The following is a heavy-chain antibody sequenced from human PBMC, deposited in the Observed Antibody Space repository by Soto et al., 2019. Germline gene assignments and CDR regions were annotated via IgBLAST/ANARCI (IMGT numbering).Heavy chain of an antibody. CDR3: ARLRRTTVNLVATPIQAFDI. CDR1: GGSISSYY. V-gene: IGHV4-59*08. D-gene: IGHD5-12*01. J-gene: IGHJ3*02. CDR2: IYYSGST. Sequence: SETLSLACTVSGGSISSYYWSWIRQPPGKGLEWIGYIYYSGSTNYNPSLKSRATVSVDTSKNQFSLKLSSVTAADTAVYYCARLRRTTVNLVATPIQAFDIWGQGTMVTVSS.